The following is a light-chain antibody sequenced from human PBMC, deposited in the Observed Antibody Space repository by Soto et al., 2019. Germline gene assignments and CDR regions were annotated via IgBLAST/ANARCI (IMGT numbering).Light chain of an antibody. CDR1: QSIRRS. Sequence: DIQMTQSPSSLSASVADRVTITCRASQSIRRSLNWYQQKPGKATNLLIYAASSLQTGVPSRFTGSGSGTDFTLTISNLQPEDFAVYYCQQTYSSPRTFGQGTKVEIK. CDR2: AAS. V-gene: IGKV1-39*01. J-gene: IGKJ1*01. CDR3: QQTYSSPRT.